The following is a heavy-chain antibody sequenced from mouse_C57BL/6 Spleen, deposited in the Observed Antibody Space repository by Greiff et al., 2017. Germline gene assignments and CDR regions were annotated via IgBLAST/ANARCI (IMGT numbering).Heavy chain of an antibody. CDR1: GFTFSSYG. V-gene: IGHV5-6*02. J-gene: IGHJ4*01. CDR3: ARHDTTVVAHYAMDY. D-gene: IGHD1-1*01. Sequence: DVKLVESGGDLVKPGGSLKLSCAASGFTFSSYGMSWVRQTPDKRLEWVATISSGGSYTYYPDSVKGRFTISRDNAKNTLYLQMSSLKSEDTAMYYCARHDTTVVAHYAMDYWGQGTSVTVSS. CDR2: ISSGGSYT.